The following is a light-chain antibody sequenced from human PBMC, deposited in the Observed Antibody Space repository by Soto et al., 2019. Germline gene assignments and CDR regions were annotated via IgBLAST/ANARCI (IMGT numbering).Light chain of an antibody. CDR1: QSVRSSF. Sequence: IVLTQSPGTLSLSPGERATLSCRASQSVRSSFLAWYQQRPGQAPRLLIYGAANRATGIPDRFSGSGSGTDFTLTISRLELEDFAVYYCQQYGSSVGTFGQGTKVEIK. CDR2: GAA. J-gene: IGKJ1*01. V-gene: IGKV3-20*01. CDR3: QQYGSSVGT.